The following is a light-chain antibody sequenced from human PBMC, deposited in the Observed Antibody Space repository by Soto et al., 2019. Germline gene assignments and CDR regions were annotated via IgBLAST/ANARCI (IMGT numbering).Light chain of an antibody. CDR1: QSVSSSD. V-gene: IGKV3-20*01. J-gene: IGKJ1*01. CDR3: QQFGSSSWT. Sequence: EIVLTQSPGTLSLSPGERATLSCRASQSVSSSDLAWYQQKPGQAPRLLIYAASSRATGIPDRFSGSGSGTDFTLTISTLEPEDFALYYCQQFGSSSWTFGQGTNVE. CDR2: AAS.